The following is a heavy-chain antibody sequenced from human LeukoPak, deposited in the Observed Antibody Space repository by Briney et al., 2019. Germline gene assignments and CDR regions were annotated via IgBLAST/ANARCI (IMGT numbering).Heavy chain of an antibody. Sequence: SETLSLTCAVYGGSFSGYYWSWIRQPPGKGLEWIGEINHSGSTNYNPSLKSRVTISVDTSKNQFSLKLSSATAADTAVYYCARGFNYVWGSYRRPYYFDYWGQGTLVTVSS. CDR2: INHSGST. CDR1: GGSFSGYY. D-gene: IGHD3-16*02. CDR3: ARGFNYVWGSYRRPYYFDY. J-gene: IGHJ4*02. V-gene: IGHV4-34*01.